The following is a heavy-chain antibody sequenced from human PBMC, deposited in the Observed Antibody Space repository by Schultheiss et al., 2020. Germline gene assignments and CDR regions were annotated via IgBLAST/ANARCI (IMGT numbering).Heavy chain of an antibody. D-gene: IGHD3-16*01. CDR3: ARVPMNYDYIWGSFGIFDY. V-gene: IGHV4-30-2*01. CDR2: IYHSGST. Sequence: SETLSLTCAVSGGSISSGGYSWSWVRQPPGKGLEWIGYIYHSGSTYYNPSLKSRVTISVDRSKNQFSLKLSSVTAADTAVYYCARVPMNYDYIWGSFGIFDYWGQGTLVTVSS. J-gene: IGHJ4*02. CDR1: GGSISSGGYS.